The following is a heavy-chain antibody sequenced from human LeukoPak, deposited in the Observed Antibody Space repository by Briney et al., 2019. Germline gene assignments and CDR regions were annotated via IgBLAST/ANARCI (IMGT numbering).Heavy chain of an antibody. Sequence: PGGSLRLSCVASGFTFSSYAMHWVRQAPGKGLEWVALISYDGSNTYYADSVKGRFTISRGNSKNTLYLQMNSLRAEDTAVYYCARDRVTTVTTFSFDYWGQGTLVTVSS. CDR1: GFTFSSYA. D-gene: IGHD4-17*01. CDR2: ISYDGSNT. V-gene: IGHV3-30-3*01. J-gene: IGHJ4*02. CDR3: ARDRVTTVTTFSFDY.